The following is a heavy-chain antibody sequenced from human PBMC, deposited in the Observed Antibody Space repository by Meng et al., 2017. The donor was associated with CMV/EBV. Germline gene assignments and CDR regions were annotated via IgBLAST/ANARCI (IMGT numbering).Heavy chain of an antibody. CDR3: ARGSHYYGSGSYYKPSVDNWFDP. J-gene: IGHJ5*02. V-gene: IGHV3-48*04. Sequence: GESLKISCAASGFTFSSYSMNWVRQAPGKGLEWVSYISSSSSTIYYADSVKGRFTISRDNAKNSLYLQMNSLRAEDTAVYYCARGSHYYGSGSYYKPSVDNWFDPGGQGTLVTVSS. CDR1: GFTFSSYS. CDR2: ISSSSSTI. D-gene: IGHD3-10*01.